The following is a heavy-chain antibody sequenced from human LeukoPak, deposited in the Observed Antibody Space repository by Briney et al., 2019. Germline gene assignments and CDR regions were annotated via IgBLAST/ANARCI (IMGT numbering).Heavy chain of an antibody. D-gene: IGHD3-16*02. J-gene: IGHJ4*02. CDR2: ISSSSSYI. Sequence: GGSLRLSCAASGFTFSSYNMNWVRQAPGKGLEWVSSISSSSSYIYYADSVKGRFTISRDNAKNSLYLQMNSLRAEDTAVYYCARVKYDYVWGSYRPEGSGYYDYWGQGTLVTVSS. CDR1: GFTFSSYN. CDR3: ARVKYDYVWGSYRPEGSGYYDY. V-gene: IGHV3-21*04.